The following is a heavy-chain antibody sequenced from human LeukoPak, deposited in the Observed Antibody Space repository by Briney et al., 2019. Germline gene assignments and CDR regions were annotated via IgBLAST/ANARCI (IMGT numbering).Heavy chain of an antibody. D-gene: IGHD2-15*01. CDR1: GLTVSSYG. CDR2: INNDGKIT. CDR3: ARVTPPRDY. V-gene: IGHV3-74*01. Sequence: PGESLRLSCGASGLTVSSYGMSWVRQAPGKGLEWVSTINNDGKITNYADSVKGRFTISRDNAKNTLYLQMNSLRAEDTAVYYCARVTPPRDYWGQGTLVTVSS. J-gene: IGHJ4*02.